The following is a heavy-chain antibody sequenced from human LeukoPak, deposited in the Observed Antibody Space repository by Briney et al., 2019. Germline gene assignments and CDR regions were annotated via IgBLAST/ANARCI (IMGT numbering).Heavy chain of an antibody. Sequence: GGSLSLSCAASGFTFSSYAMHWVRQAPGKGLEWVGVISYDGSNKYYADSLKGRFTISRDNYKNTLYLQMNSLRAEDSAVYYCAIDRRPLGYYDIGTGYYQAPSDYWGQGTLVTVSS. D-gene: IGHD3-9*01. CDR2: ISYDGSNK. CDR3: AIDRRPLGYYDIGTGYYQAPSDY. V-gene: IGHV3-30-3*01. J-gene: IGHJ4*02. CDR1: GFTFSSYA.